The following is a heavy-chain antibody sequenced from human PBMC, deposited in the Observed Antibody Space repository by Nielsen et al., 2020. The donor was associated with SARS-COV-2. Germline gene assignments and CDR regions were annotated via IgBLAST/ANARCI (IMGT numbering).Heavy chain of an antibody. CDR3: AKDLVGQLYFQH. V-gene: IGHV3-23*01. D-gene: IGHD6-13*01. CDR2: ISGSGGST. CDR1: GFTFSSYA. J-gene: IGHJ1*01. Sequence: GGSLRLSCAASGFTFSSYAMSWVRQAPGKGLEWVSAISGSGGSTYYADSVKGRFTISRDNPKNTLHLQMNSLRAEDTAVYYCAKDLVGQLYFQHWGQGTLVTVSS.